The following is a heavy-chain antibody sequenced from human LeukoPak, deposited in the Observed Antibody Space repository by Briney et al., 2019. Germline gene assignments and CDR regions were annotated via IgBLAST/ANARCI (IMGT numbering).Heavy chain of an antibody. J-gene: IGHJ4*02. Sequence: GGSLRLSCTASGFTFSSNWMSWVRQAPGEGLEWVANINQGGSEKYYVDSVKGRSTISRDNSKNTLYLQMNSLRAEDTAVYYCARDRLGVVAMEWGQGTLVTVSS. CDR1: GFTFSSNW. CDR2: INQGGSEK. D-gene: IGHD2-15*01. CDR3: ARDRLGVVAME. V-gene: IGHV3-7*03.